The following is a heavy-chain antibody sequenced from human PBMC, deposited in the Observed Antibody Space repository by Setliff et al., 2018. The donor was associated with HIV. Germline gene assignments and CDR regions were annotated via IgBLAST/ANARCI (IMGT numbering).Heavy chain of an antibody. CDR2: ISHGGST. CDR1: GGSISGYY. Sequence: PSETLSLTCTVSGGSISGYYWSWIRQPPGKGLEWIGEISHGGSTKYNPSLESRVTISVDTSKNQFSLRLSSVTAADTAVYFCARRKGAGQRPYYYYMDVWGKGTTVTVS. V-gene: IGHV4-34*01. J-gene: IGHJ6*03. CDR3: ARRKGAGQRPYYYYMDV.